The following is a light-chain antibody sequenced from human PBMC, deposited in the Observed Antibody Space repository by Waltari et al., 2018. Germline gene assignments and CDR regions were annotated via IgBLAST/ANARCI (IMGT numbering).Light chain of an antibody. CDR3: QQTYTTPRT. V-gene: IGKV1-39*01. CDR1: ENVKDY. Sequence: DIQMTQYPSSLSASVGDTVVITCRANENVKDYLNWYQQKPGKAPKVLIYAASTLKSGVPSRFSGSGSGTDFTLTISSLQPEDFASYICQQTYTTPRTFGPGTTVD. CDR2: AAS. J-gene: IGKJ3*01.